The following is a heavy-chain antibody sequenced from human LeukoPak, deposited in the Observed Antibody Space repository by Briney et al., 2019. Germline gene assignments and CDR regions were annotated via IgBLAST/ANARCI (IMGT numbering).Heavy chain of an antibody. CDR1: GDSISSYY. CDR3: ARYNYYDSTFDY. J-gene: IGHJ4*02. V-gene: IGHV4-59*01. CDR2: NYYSGST. D-gene: IGHD3-22*01. Sequence: PSETLSLTCTVSGDSISSYYWSWIRQPPGKGLEWIGYNYYSGSTNYNPSLKSRVTISVDTSKNQFSLKLNSVTAADTAVYYCARYNYYDSTFDYWGQGTLVTVSS.